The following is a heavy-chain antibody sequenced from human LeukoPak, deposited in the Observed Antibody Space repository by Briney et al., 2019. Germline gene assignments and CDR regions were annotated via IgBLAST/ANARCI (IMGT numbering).Heavy chain of an antibody. CDR1: GFTFSNCA. CDR2: TSGSGDTT. Sequence: GGSLRLSCAASGFTFSNCAMTWVRQAPGKGLEWVSATSGSGDTTYYADSVKGRFTISRDNRKNLLHLQMNSLRPDDSAVYYCVKDLGSAITSALALDVWGQGTTVTVSS. J-gene: IGHJ6*02. CDR3: VKDLGSAITSALALDV. V-gene: IGHV3-23*01. D-gene: IGHD2-15*01.